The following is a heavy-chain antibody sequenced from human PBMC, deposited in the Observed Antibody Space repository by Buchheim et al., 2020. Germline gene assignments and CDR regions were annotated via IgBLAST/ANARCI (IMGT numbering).Heavy chain of an antibody. D-gene: IGHD3-10*02. V-gene: IGHV3-7*01. J-gene: IGHJ4*02. CDR1: GLTFSSCW. Sequence: EVQLVESGGDLVQPGGSLRLSCAASGLTFSSCWMNWVRQTPGKGLEWVANINPDGNEKSYVDSVKGRFTISRDNAKRALYLQMYSLRAEDTAVYYCACWVSTFYYWGQGTL. CDR2: INPDGNEK. CDR3: ACWVSTFYY.